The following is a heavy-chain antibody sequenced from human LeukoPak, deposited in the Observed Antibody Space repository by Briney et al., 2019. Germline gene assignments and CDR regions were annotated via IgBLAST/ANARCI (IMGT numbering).Heavy chain of an antibody. CDR1: GFTFSTYW. Sequence: GGSLRLSRVGSGFTFSTYWMHWVRQAPGRGLVWVSGINTDSSTTSYADSVKGRFTISRDNAKNTLYLQMSSLRAEDTALYYCAKETGYDVDLDYWGQGALVTVSS. CDR3: AKETGYDVDLDY. D-gene: IGHD5-12*01. CDR2: INTDSSTT. V-gene: IGHV3-74*01. J-gene: IGHJ4*02.